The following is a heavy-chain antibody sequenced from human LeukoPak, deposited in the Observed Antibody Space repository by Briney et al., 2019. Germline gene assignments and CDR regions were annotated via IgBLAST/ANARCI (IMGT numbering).Heavy chain of an antibody. CDR2: IYPSGST. CDR1: GGSISSYY. V-gene: IGHV4-4*07. Sequence: SETLSLTCTVSGGSISSYYWTWIRQPAGKGLEWIGRIYPSGSTNYNPSLKSRVTMSVDTSKNQFSLKLNSVTAADTAVYYCARGILWFGEIPYYFDYWGQGTLVTVSS. D-gene: IGHD3-10*01. CDR3: ARGILWFGEIPYYFDY. J-gene: IGHJ4*02.